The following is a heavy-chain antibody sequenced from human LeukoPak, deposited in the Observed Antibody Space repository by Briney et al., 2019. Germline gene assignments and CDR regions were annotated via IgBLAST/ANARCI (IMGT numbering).Heavy chain of an antibody. CDR1: GFTFSSYA. Sequence: GGSLRLSCAASGFTFSSYAMSWVRQAPGKGLEWVSAISGSGGSTCYADSVRGRFTISRDNSKNTLYLQMNSLRAEDKAVYYCASRSSWMAHFDYWGQGTLVTVSS. CDR3: ASRSSWMAHFDY. CDR2: ISGSGGST. D-gene: IGHD6-13*01. V-gene: IGHV3-23*01. J-gene: IGHJ4*02.